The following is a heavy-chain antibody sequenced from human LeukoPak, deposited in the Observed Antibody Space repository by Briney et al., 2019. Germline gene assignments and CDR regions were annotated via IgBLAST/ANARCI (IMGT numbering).Heavy chain of an antibody. J-gene: IGHJ4*02. V-gene: IGHV3-7*01. CDR3: ARGDTRGYYYRFFDY. CDR1: GFTFSSYW. D-gene: IGHD3-22*01. CDR2: IKEDGSGI. Sequence: GGSLRLSCVVSGFTFSSYWMSWVRQAPGKGLEWVANIKEDGSGIYYVDSVEGRFTISRDNAKKSLYLQMNSLRAEDTAVYYCARGDTRGYYYRFFDYWGQGTLVTVSS.